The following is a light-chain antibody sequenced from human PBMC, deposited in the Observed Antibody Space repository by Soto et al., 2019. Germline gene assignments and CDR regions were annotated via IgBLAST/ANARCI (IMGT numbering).Light chain of an antibody. V-gene: IGKV3-15*01. Sequence: EIVMTQSPATLSVSPGKRATLSCRASQSVSSNLAWYQQKPGQAPRLLIYGASTRATGIPARFSGSGSGTEFTLTISDVQPEDFALYYCHQRQSWPRTFGQGTKVDIK. J-gene: IGKJ1*01. CDR1: QSVSSN. CDR3: HQRQSWPRT. CDR2: GAS.